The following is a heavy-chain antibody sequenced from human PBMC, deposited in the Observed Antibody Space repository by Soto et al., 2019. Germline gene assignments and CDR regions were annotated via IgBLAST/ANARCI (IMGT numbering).Heavy chain of an antibody. CDR1: GYTFTSYG. CDR3: ARDHLGYCSSTSCYKKNWFDP. J-gene: IGHJ5*02. Sequence: ASGKVSCKASGYTFTSYGISLLLQAPVKVLEWMGWISAYNGNTNYAQKLQGRVTMTTDTSTSTAYMELRSLRSDDTAVYYCARDHLGYCSSTSCYKKNWFDPWGQGTLVT. CDR2: ISAYNGNT. V-gene: IGHV1-18*04. D-gene: IGHD2-2*02.